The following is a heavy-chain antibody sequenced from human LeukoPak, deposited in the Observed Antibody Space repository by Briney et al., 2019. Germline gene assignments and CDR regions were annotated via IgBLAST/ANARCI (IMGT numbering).Heavy chain of an antibody. CDR3: ARDPRSAGRYNWFDP. J-gene: IGHJ5*02. D-gene: IGHD2-15*01. V-gene: IGHV3-7*03. CDR2: IKQGGSEK. CDR1: GLTFSNYW. Sequence: GGSLRLSCAASGLTFSNYWMAWARQAPAKGLEWVANIKQGGSEKYYVDSVKGRFTISRDNAKNSLFLEMNSLRAEDTAVYYCARDPRSAGRYNWFDPWGQGTLVTVSS.